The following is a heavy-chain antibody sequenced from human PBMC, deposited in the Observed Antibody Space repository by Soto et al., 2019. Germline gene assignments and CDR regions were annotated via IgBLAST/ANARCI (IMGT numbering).Heavy chain of an antibody. J-gene: IGHJ4*02. CDR1: GFIFSEST. V-gene: IGHV3-64D*06. CDR3: VKQAHGLDGVAFDY. Sequence: EVPLVESGGGLVQPGGSLRLSCSASGFIFSESTIYWVRQVPGKGLEAISAVSTSGRSTYYADSVKDRFTISRDNSKNTLFLQMGSLRPEDTAIYYCVKQAHGLDGVAFDYWGQRTQVTVAS. CDR2: VSTSGRST. D-gene: IGHD2-15*01.